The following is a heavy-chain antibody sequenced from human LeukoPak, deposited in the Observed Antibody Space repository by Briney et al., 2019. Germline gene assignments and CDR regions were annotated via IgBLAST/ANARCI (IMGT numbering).Heavy chain of an antibody. J-gene: IGHJ4*02. Sequence: GGSLRLSCTASGFSVDSRFMTWVRQAPGKGPEWVSFITPGGHTDYTESVKGRFTIYRDNVRNTLSLQMNSLRVEDTAVYYCARGTSGTTTFDFWGPGTLVTVSS. CDR3: ARGTSGTTTFDF. CDR1: GFSVDSRF. V-gene: IGHV3-66*01. CDR2: ITPGGHT. D-gene: IGHD1-7*01.